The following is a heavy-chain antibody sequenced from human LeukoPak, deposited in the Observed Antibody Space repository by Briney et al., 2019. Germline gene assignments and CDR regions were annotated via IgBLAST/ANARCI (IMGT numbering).Heavy chain of an antibody. CDR1: GFTFSDYY. V-gene: IGHV3-11*04. CDR3: AKDPSNSGSYFSYFDY. J-gene: IGHJ4*02. Sequence: PGGSLRLSCAASGFTFSDYYMSWIRQVPGKGLEWISYISGSGSPIYYADSVKGRFTISRDNSKNTLYLQMNSLRAEDTAVYYCAKDPSNSGSYFSYFDYWGQGTLVTVSS. D-gene: IGHD1-26*01. CDR2: ISGSGSPI.